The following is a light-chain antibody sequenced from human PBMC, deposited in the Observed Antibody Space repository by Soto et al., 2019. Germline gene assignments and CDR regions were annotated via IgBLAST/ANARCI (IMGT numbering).Light chain of an antibody. J-gene: IGLJ2*01. V-gene: IGLV2-14*01. CDR3: SSFTSNSTLVV. Sequence: QSALTQPASVSGSPGQSISISCTGTSSDDGGYNYVSWYQQHPGKAPKLMIYDVSNRPSGVSNRFSGSKSGNTASLTISGLHAEDEADYYCSSFTSNSTLVVFGGGTKLTVL. CDR2: DVS. CDR1: SSDDGGYNY.